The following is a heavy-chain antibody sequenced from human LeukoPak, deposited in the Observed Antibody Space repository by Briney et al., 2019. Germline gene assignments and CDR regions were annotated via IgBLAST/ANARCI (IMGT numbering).Heavy chain of an antibody. CDR3: ARAAGDYFRFDY. J-gene: IGHJ4*02. Sequence: GGSLRLSCAGSGFTFSSYEMNWVRQAPGKGLEWVSYIRGSGTTISYADSVKGRFTISRDNAKHSLYLQMNSLRGEDTAIYYCARAAGDYFRFDYWGQGTLITVSS. V-gene: IGHV3-48*03. CDR2: IRGSGTTI. CDR1: GFTFSSYE. D-gene: IGHD4-17*01.